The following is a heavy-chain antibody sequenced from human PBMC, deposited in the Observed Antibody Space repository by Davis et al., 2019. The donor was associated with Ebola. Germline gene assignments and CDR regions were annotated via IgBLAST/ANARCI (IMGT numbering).Heavy chain of an antibody. CDR1: GFTVSSNY. CDR3: ARDPEQWLTPLLDY. J-gene: IGHJ4*02. Sequence: PGGSLRLSCAASGFTVSSNYMSWVRQAPGKGLEWVSVIYSGGSTYYADSVKGRFTISRDNSKNTLYLQMNSLRAEDTAVYYCARDPEQWLTPLLDYWGQGTRVIVSS. V-gene: IGHV3-53*01. CDR2: IYSGGST. D-gene: IGHD6-19*01.